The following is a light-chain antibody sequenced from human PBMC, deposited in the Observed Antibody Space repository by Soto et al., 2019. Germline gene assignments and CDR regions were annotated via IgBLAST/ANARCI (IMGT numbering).Light chain of an antibody. CDR2: WAS. Sequence: DVVMTQSPDSLAVSLGERATINCKSSQSVLNSSNNKNYLAWYQQKPGQPPKLLIYWASTRESGVPDRFSGNGSGTDFTLTISSLQAEDVAVYYCQQYDDTPRTFGQGTKVEIK. J-gene: IGKJ1*01. CDR3: QQYDDTPRT. V-gene: IGKV4-1*01. CDR1: QSVLNSSNNKNY.